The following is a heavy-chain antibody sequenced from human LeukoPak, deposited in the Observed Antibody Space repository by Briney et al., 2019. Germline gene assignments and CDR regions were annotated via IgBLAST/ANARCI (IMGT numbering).Heavy chain of an antibody. V-gene: IGHV3-23*01. CDR2: ISGSGGST. J-gene: IGHJ4*02. CDR3: ARGAGRGWPLDM. CDR1: TFTFGSDA. Sequence: GGPLRLSCTASTFTFGSDAMCWVRQAPGKGLELVSAISGSGGSTYYAESGKGRFTNSRDNSKYTLQMQMNSVRVEDTDVYECARGAGRGWPLDMWGQGTLVTVSS. D-gene: IGHD6-19*01.